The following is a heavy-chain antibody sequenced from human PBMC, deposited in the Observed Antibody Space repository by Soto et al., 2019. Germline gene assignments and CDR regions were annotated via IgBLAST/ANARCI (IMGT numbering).Heavy chain of an antibody. CDR3: ARVLWFGELLREEGAPNWFDP. Sequence: SETLSLTCAVSGGSISSYYWSWIRQPPGKGLEWIGYIYYSGSTNYNPSLKSRVTISVDTSKNQFSLKLSSVTAADTAVYYCARVLWFGELLREEGAPNWFDPWGQGTLVTVSS. CDR1: GGSISSYY. CDR2: IYYSGST. J-gene: IGHJ5*02. D-gene: IGHD3-10*01. V-gene: IGHV4-59*01.